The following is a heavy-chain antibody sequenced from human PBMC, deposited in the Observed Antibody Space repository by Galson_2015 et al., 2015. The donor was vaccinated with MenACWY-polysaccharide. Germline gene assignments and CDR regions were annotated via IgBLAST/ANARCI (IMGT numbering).Heavy chain of an antibody. V-gene: IGHV3-33*03. CDR2: GSNK. J-gene: IGHJ4*02. Sequence: GSNKVYADSVKGRFTISRDNAKNSLYLQMDSLRVEDTAVYYCAKWSDAFDSWGQGTLVTVS. CDR3: AKWSDAFDS.